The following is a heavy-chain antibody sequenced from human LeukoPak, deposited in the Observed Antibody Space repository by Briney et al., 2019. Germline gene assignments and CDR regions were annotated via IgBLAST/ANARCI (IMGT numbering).Heavy chain of an antibody. CDR3: VTDRARLFWYFDL. CDR2: INPSGGST. Sequence: ASVKVSCKASGYTFTSYYMHWVRQAPGQGLEWMGIINPSGGSTSYAQNFQGRVTMTEDTSIDTAYMELSSLRSEDTAVYYCVTDRARLFWYFDLWGRGSLVTVSS. D-gene: IGHD1-20*01. V-gene: IGHV1-46*01. CDR1: GYTFTSYY. J-gene: IGHJ2*01.